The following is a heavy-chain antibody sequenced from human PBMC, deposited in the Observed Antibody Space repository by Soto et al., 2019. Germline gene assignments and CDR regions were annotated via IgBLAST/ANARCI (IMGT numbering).Heavy chain of an antibody. D-gene: IGHD2-15*01. CDR2: INAGNGNT. J-gene: IGHJ4*02. CDR3: ARASLFIVVVVAATPVLDY. CDR1: GYTFSIYT. Sequence: ASVKVSCKASGYTFSIYTIHWVRQAPGQRLEWMGWINAGNGNTKYSQKFQGRVTITRDTSASTAYMELSSLRSEDTAVYYCARASLFIVVVVAATPVLDYWGQRSLDTGSS. V-gene: IGHV1-3*01.